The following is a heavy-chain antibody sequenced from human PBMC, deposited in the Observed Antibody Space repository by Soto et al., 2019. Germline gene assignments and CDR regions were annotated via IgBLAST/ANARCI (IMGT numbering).Heavy chain of an antibody. D-gene: IGHD2-21*01. V-gene: IGHV4-39*01. CDR1: GGSISKSNYF. J-gene: IGHJ4*02. Sequence: SETLSLTCTVSGGSISKSNYFWGWIRQAPGKGLEWIASILYTGTTSYNSSLKSRVDISVDTSKNQFSLKLNSVTAADTAVYYCARLGWGNGDSDYWGQGTLVTVSS. CDR2: ILYTGTT. CDR3: ARLGWGNGDSDY.